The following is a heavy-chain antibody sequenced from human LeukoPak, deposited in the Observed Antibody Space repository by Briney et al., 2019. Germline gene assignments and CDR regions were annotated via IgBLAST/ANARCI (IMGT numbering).Heavy chain of an antibody. CDR3: ARGGVDYYGSGTYYLMYYFDY. CDR1: GFTSSSYA. D-gene: IGHD3-10*01. V-gene: IGHV3-23*01. Sequence: PGGSLRLSCAASGFTSSSYAMSWVRQAPGKGLEWVSAISGSGGATYYADSVKGRFTISRDDPHNTLYLQMNSLRAEDTAVYFCARGGVDYYGSGTYYLMYYFDYWGQGALVTVSS. J-gene: IGHJ4*02. CDR2: ISGSGGAT.